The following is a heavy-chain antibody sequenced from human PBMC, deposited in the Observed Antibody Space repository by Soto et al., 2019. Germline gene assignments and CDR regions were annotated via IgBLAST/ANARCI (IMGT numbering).Heavy chain of an antibody. D-gene: IGHD4-17*01. J-gene: IGHJ6*03. CDR3: AKGGDYGAPYNYYYYMDV. CDR1: GFTFSSYA. CDR2: ISGSGGST. Sequence: EVQLLESGGGLVQPGGSLRLSCAASGFTFSSYAMSWVRQAPGKGLEWVSAISGSGGSTYYADSLKGRFTISRDNSKNTLYLQMNSLRAEDMALYYCAKGGDYGAPYNYYYYMDVWGKGTTVTASS. V-gene: IGHV3-23*01.